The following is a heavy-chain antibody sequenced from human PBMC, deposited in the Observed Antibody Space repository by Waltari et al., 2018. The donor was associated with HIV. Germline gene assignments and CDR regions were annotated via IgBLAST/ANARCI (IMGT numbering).Heavy chain of an antibody. D-gene: IGHD2-2*01. Sequence: QVQLVQSGAEVKKPGASVKVSCKASGYTFTSYGISWVRQAPGQGLEWMGWISAYNGNTNYAQKLQGRVTMTTDTSTSTAYMELRSLRSDDTAVYYCASVGYCSSTSCLYYYGMDVWGQGTTVTVSS. J-gene: IGHJ6*02. CDR1: GYTFTSYG. CDR3: ASVGYCSSTSCLYYYGMDV. CDR2: ISAYNGNT. V-gene: IGHV1-18*01.